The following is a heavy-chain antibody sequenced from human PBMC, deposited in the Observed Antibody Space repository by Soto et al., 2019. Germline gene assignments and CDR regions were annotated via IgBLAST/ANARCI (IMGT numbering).Heavy chain of an antibody. Sequence: SETLSLTCTVSGGSISSYYLSWIRQPPGKGLQCIGYIYYTGSTNYNPSLKSRVTISVDTSKNQFSLRLSSVTAADTALYYCAVTGDDYGDYAWAYWGQGTLVTVSS. CDR2: IYYTGST. CDR3: AVTGDDYGDYAWAY. CDR1: GGSISSYY. V-gene: IGHV4-59*01. J-gene: IGHJ4*02. D-gene: IGHD4-17*01.